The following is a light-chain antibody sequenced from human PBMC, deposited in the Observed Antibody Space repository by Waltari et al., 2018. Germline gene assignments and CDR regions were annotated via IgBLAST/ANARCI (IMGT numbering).Light chain of an antibody. J-gene: IGKJ2*03. CDR1: QSLLHSNGNTY. CDR2: RVS. Sequence: DIVMTQTPLSLPVTPGEPAPISCRSSQSLLHSNGNTYLYWYLQKPGQPPRLLIYRVSNRFSGVPDRFSGSGSGTDFTLKISRVEAEDVGVYFCMQALQSPYSFGQGTKVDIK. V-gene: IGKV2D-29*01. CDR3: MQALQSPYS.